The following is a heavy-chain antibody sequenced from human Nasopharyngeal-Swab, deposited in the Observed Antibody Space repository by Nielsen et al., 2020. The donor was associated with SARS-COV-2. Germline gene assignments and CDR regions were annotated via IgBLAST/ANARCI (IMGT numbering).Heavy chain of an antibody. CDR2: VTGSGSTT. J-gene: IGHJ4*02. CDR1: GFTFDSYA. Sequence: GESLKISCAASGFTFDSYAMTWVRQAPGKGLDWVSSVTGSGSTTKYADSVKGRFTISRDNSNKKVYLQMHSLRAEDSAVYYCAKDRYCSGGACYFNGFDSWGQGTLVTVSS. CDR3: AKDRYCSGGACYFNGFDS. D-gene: IGHD2-15*01. V-gene: IGHV3-23*01.